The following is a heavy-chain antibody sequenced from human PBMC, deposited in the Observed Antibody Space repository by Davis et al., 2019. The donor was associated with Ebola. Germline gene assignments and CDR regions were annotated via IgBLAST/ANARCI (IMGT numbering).Heavy chain of an antibody. D-gene: IGHD4-17*01. V-gene: IGHV3-30-3*01. CDR1: GFTFSDYA. Sequence: PGGSLRLSCAASGFTFSDYAVLWVRQAPGKGLEWVAVISYDGSNKYYGDSVKGRFTISRDNAKNTVYLQMNSLRAEDTAVYYCASGYYGDSHFDYWGQGTLVTLSS. CDR3: ASGYYGDSHFDY. J-gene: IGHJ4*02. CDR2: ISYDGSNK.